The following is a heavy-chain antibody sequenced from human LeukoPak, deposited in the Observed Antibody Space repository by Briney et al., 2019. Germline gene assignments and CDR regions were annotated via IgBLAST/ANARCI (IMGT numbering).Heavy chain of an antibody. V-gene: IGHV1-46*01. D-gene: IGHD6-13*01. CDR3: ARDRSSSVHYGMDV. CDR2: INPSGGST. CDR1: GYTFTSYY. Sequence: ASVKVSCKASGYTFTSYYMHWVRQAPGQGLEWMGIINPSGGSTSYAQKFQGRVTITADESTSTAYMELSSLRSEDTAVYYCARDRSSSVHYGMDVWGQGTTVTVSS. J-gene: IGHJ6*02.